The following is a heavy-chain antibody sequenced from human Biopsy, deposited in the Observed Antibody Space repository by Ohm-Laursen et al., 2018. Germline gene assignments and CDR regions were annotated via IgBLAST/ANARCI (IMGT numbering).Heavy chain of an antibody. CDR3: ARDRGYYSDRTVPGYFDL. CDR1: GDSLSSGPDN. J-gene: IGHJ2*01. Sequence: PGTLSLTCTVSGDSLSSGPDNWSWIRQPPGKGLQWIGYVYYTGSTDYNPSLQSRVTISVDTSKNHFSLRLRSVTPADTAIYYCARDRGYYSDRTVPGYFDLWGRGTLVTVSS. CDR2: VYYTGST. V-gene: IGHV4-61*03. D-gene: IGHD3-22*01.